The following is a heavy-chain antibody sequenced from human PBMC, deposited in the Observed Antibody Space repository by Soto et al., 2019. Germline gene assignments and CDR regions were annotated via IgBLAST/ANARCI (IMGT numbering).Heavy chain of an antibody. V-gene: IGHV4-31*03. D-gene: IGHD3-22*01. CDR1: GGSISTGGYY. CDR2: IYYSGST. J-gene: IGHJ1*01. Sequence: QVQLQESGPGLVKPSQTLSLTCTVSGGSISTGGYYWYWIRQHPGMGLECIGYIYYSGSTYYNPSLKSRATMAVDTSKNQFSLRLSSVTAADTAVYYCATNGDYYAGSGPKYFQHWGQGTLVTVSS. CDR3: ATNGDYYAGSGPKYFQH.